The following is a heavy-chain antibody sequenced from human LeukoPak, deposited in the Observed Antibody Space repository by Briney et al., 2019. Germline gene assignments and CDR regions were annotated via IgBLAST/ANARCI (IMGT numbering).Heavy chain of an antibody. J-gene: IGHJ4*02. CDR1: GGSFSGDY. Sequence: SETLSLTCAVYGGSFSGDYWSWIRQPPGKGLEWIGEINHSGSTNYNPSLKSRVTISVDTSKNQFSLKLSSVTAADTAVYYCARGRAFDYWGQGTLVTVSS. CDR3: ARGRAFDY. V-gene: IGHV4-34*01. CDR2: INHSGST. D-gene: IGHD4/OR15-4a*01.